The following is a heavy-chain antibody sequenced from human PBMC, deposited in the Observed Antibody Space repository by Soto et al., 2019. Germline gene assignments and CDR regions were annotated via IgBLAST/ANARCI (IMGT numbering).Heavy chain of an antibody. CDR3: VRGDKGGFDL. J-gene: IGHJ3*01. V-gene: IGHV3-74*01. D-gene: IGHD2-21*02. Sequence: GGSLRLSCAASGFTFSSYSMNWVRQAPGQGLVWVSHIHSDGSTTTYADSVKGRFTISRDNAKNTLYLQMNSLRAEGTAVYYCVRGDKGGFDLWGQGTTVTVSS. CDR1: GFTFSSYS. CDR2: IHSDGSTT.